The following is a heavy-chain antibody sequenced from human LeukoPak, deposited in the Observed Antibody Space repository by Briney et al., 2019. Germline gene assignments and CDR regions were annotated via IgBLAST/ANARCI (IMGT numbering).Heavy chain of an antibody. CDR1: GVSISSYY. V-gene: IGHV4-59*01. CDR3: ARGGPPGYYYDYYMDV. Sequence: SETLSLTCTVSGVSISSYYWSWIRQTPGKGLEWIGYIYYSGSTSFNPSLKSRVTISVDTSKNQFSLKVSSVTAADTAVYFCARGGPPGYYYDYYMDVWGKGTTVTISS. J-gene: IGHJ6*03. CDR2: IYYSGST.